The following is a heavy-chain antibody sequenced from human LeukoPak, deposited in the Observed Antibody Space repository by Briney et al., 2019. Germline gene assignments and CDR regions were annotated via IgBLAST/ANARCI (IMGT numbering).Heavy chain of an antibody. Sequence: SETLSLTCTVAGSSIRSYYWSWIRQPPGKGLEWIGYFYNSGSTNYNPSLKSRVTISVDTSKNQLSLKLNSVTATDTAVYYCARHLRPGYSGYDSAFDYRGQGSLVIVSS. CDR2: FYNSGST. D-gene: IGHD5-12*01. V-gene: IGHV4-59*08. CDR1: GSSIRSYY. J-gene: IGHJ4*02. CDR3: ARHLRPGYSGYDSAFDY.